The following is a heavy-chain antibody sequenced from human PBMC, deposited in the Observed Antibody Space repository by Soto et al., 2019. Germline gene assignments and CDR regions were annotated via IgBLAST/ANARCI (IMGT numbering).Heavy chain of an antibody. Sequence: EVQLVESGGGLIQPGGSLTLSCAASGFTVSSNDMIWVRQAPGKGLEWVSLIYSSGSTHYADSVKGRFTISRDNSKNTLYLQMNSLRAEDTAVYYCARRPLNSNGAYWGQGTLVTVSS. D-gene: IGHD3-22*01. CDR1: GFTVSSND. CDR2: IYSSGST. V-gene: IGHV3-53*01. J-gene: IGHJ4*02. CDR3: ARRPLNSNGAY.